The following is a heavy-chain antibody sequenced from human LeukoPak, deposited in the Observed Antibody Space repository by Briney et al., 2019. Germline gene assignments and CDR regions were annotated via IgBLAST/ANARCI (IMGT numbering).Heavy chain of an antibody. J-gene: IGHJ4*02. D-gene: IGHD5-12*01. CDR2: INHSGST. CDR1: GGSFSGYY. V-gene: IGHV4-34*01. Sequence: SETLSLTCAVYGGSFSGYYWSWIRQPPGKGLEWIGEINHSGSTNYNPSLKSRVTISVDTSKNQFSLKLSSVTAADTAVYYCARGPIPDIVATNRPLYYFDYWGQGTLVTVSS. CDR3: ARGPIPDIVATNRPLYYFDY.